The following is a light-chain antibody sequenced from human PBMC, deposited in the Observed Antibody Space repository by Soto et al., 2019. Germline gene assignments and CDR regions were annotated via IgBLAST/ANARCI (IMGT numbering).Light chain of an antibody. CDR1: QDISNH. V-gene: IGKV1-33*01. CDR2: DAS. J-gene: IGKJ1*01. Sequence: DIQMTQSPSSLSASVGDRVTITCQASQDISNHLGWFQQKPGKAPKLLIYDASNLDVGVPSRFSGSGSGTDFTFTISSLQPEAIATYYCLQNDNLPRTFGQGTKVEIK. CDR3: LQNDNLPRT.